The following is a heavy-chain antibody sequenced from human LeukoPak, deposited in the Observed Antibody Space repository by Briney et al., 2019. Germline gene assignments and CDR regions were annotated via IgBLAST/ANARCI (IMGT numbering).Heavy chain of an antibody. Sequence: ASVKVSCKASGYTFTSYDINWVRQATGQGLEWMGWMNPNSGNTGYAQKFQGRVTITRNTSISTAYMELSSLRSEDTAVYYCARIKYSPNYYYYYMDVWGKGTTVTVSS. CDR1: GYTFTSYD. CDR2: MNPNSGNT. V-gene: IGHV1-8*03. D-gene: IGHD1-26*01. CDR3: ARIKYSPNYYYYYMDV. J-gene: IGHJ6*03.